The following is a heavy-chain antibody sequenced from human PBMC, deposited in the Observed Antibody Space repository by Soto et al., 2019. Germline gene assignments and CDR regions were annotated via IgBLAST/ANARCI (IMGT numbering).Heavy chain of an antibody. J-gene: IGHJ3*02. Sequence: ASVKVSCKASGYTFTSYGINWVRQAPGQGLEWMGWISAYNGNTNYAQKLQGRVTRTTDTSTSTAYMELRSLRSDDTAVYYCARDEMSKTYYDFWSGYYRAPNDAFDIWGQGTMVTVSS. CDR3: ARDEMSKTYYDFWSGYYRAPNDAFDI. CDR1: GYTFTSYG. CDR2: ISAYNGNT. D-gene: IGHD3-3*01. V-gene: IGHV1-18*04.